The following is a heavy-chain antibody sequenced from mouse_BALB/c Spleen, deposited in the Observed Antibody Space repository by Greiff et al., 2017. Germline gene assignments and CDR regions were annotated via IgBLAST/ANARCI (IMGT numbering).Heavy chain of an antibody. CDR2: ISYSGST. D-gene: IGHD1-1*01. CDR3: ARWNYGPYYFDY. CDR1: GDSITSGY. J-gene: IGHJ2*01. V-gene: IGHV3-8*02. Sequence: VQLKESGPSLVKPSQTLSLTCSVTGDSITSGYWNWIRKFPGNKLEYMGYISYSGSTYYNPSLKSRISITRDTSKNQYYLQLNSVTTEDTATYYCARWNYGPYYFDYWGQGTTLTVSS.